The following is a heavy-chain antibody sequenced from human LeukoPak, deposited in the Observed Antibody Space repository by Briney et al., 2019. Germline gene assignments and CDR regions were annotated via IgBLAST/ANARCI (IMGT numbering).Heavy chain of an antibody. D-gene: IGHD3-22*01. CDR1: GFTFSSYA. J-gene: IGHJ4*02. CDR2: ISGSGGST. CDR3: AKARSLYYYDSSGCDY. V-gene: IGHV3-23*01. Sequence: GGSLRLSCAASGFTFSSYAMSWVRQAPGKGLEWVSAISGSGGSTYYADSVKGRFTISRDNSKKTLYLQMNSLRAEDTAVYYCAKARSLYYYDSSGCDYWGQGTLVTVSS.